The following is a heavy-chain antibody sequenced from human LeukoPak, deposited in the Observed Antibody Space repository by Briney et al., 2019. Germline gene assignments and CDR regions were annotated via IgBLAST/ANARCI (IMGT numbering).Heavy chain of an antibody. Sequence: SGKVSCKASGGTFSSYAISWVRQAPGQGLEWMGGIIPIFGTANYAQKFQGRVTITADESTSTAYMELSSLRSEDTAVYYSARSGPGTMGYYYDSSDAFDIWGQGTMVTVSS. CDR2: IIPIFGTA. J-gene: IGHJ3*02. CDR1: GGTFSSYA. CDR3: ARSGPGTMGYYYDSSDAFDI. D-gene: IGHD3-22*01. V-gene: IGHV1-69*13.